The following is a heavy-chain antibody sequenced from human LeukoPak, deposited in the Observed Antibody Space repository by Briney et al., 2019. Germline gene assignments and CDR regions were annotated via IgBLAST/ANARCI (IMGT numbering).Heavy chain of an antibody. D-gene: IGHD2-2*01. V-gene: IGHV3-21*01. J-gene: IGHJ6*04. CDR1: GFTFSSYS. CDR2: ISSSSSYI. Sequence: GGSLRLSCAASGFTFSSYSMTWVRQAPGKGLEWVSSISSSSSYIYYADSVKGRFTISRDNAKNSLYLQMNSLRAEDTAVYYCARDGMYCSSTSCYWGDKYYYYGMDVWGKGTTVTVSS. CDR3: ARDGMYCSSTSCYWGDKYYYYGMDV.